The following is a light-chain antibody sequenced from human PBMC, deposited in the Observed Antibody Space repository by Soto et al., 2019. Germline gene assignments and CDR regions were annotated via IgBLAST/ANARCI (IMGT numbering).Light chain of an antibody. CDR2: GTS. V-gene: IGKV3D-20*02. J-gene: IGKJ5*01. Sequence: DIVLTQSPGTLSLSPGERATLSCRASQSVSSTYLAWYQQKPGQAPRLLIYGTSSRATGIPDRFSGSGSGTDFTLTISSLEPEDFAVYYCQQRSNWPPNFGQGTRLEIK. CDR3: QQRSNWPPN. CDR1: QSVSSTY.